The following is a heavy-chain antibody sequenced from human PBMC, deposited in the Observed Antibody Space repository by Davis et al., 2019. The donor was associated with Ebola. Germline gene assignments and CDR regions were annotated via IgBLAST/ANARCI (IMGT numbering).Heavy chain of an antibody. CDR3: ARDGGVTTNWFDP. V-gene: IGHV4-31*03. J-gene: IGHJ5*02. CDR1: GGSISSGGYY. CDR2: IYYSGST. Sequence: MPSETLSLTCTVSGGSISSGGYYWSWIRQHPGKGLEWIGYIYYSGSTYYNPSLKSRVTISVDTSKNQFSLKLSSVTAADTAVYYCARDGGVTTNWFDPWGQGTLVTVPS. D-gene: IGHD3-16*01.